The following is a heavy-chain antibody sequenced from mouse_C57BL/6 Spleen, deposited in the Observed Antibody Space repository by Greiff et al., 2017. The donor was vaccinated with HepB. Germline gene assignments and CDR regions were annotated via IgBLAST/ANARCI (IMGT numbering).Heavy chain of an antibody. D-gene: IGHD1-1*01. Sequence: VQLQQSGPELVKPGASVKMSCKASGYTFTDYNMHWVKQSHGKSLEWIGYINPNNGGTSYNQKFKGKATLTVNKSSSTAYMELRSLTSEDSAVYYCARPITTVVEGYAMDYWGQGTSVTVSS. V-gene: IGHV1-22*01. J-gene: IGHJ4*01. CDR1: GYTFTDYN. CDR2: INPNNGGT. CDR3: ARPITTVVEGYAMDY.